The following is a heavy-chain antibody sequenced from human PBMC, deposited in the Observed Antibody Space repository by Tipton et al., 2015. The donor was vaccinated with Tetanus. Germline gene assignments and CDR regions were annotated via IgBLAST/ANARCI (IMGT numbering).Heavy chain of an antibody. J-gene: IGHJ3*02. Sequence: QVQLVQSGAEVKKPGSSAKVSCKASGGTFSSYAISWVRQAPGQGLEWMGGIIPIFGTANYAQKFQGRVTITADESTSTAYMELSSLRSEDTAVYYCARDRSDYYDSSGYYPDAFDIWGQGTMVTVSS. CDR1: GGTFSSYA. D-gene: IGHD3-22*01. CDR2: IIPIFGTA. V-gene: IGHV1-69*01. CDR3: ARDRSDYYDSSGYYPDAFDI.